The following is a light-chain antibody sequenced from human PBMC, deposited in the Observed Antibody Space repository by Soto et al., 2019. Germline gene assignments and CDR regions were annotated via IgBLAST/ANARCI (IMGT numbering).Light chain of an antibody. CDR1: QSISTY. CDR3: QQCYNWPRGFT. CDR2: DAS. Sequence: EIELTQSPATLSLSPGERATLSCRANQSISTYLAWYQQKPGQAPRLIIFDASNRATGIPARFRGSGSGTDITLTITSLETEDSAIYYCQQCYNWPRGFTFGQGTTLEIK. J-gene: IGKJ2*01. V-gene: IGKV3-11*01.